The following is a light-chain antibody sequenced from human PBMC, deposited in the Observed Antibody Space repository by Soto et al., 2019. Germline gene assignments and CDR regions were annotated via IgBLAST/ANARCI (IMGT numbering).Light chain of an antibody. CDR2: AAS. J-gene: IGKJ4*01. CDR3: QQSYSTLLS. V-gene: IGKV1-39*01. Sequence: DIQMTHSPSSLSASVCDRVTITCRASQSIDNYLSWYQQIPGTAPKLLISAASSLQSGVPSRFSGSGSGTDFILTISSLQPEDIATYYCQQSYSTLLSIGGGTKVDIK. CDR1: QSIDNY.